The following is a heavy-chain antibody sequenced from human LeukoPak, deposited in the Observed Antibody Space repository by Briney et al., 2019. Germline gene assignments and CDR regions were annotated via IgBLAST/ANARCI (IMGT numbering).Heavy chain of an antibody. Sequence: GGSLRLSCAASGFTFDDYWMSWVRQAPGKGLEWVAIISYDGSNEYYADSVKGRFTISRDNSKNTLYLQMNSLRAADTAVYYCARGGPAAGRFDYWGQGTLVTVSS. D-gene: IGHD6-13*01. J-gene: IGHJ4*02. CDR1: GFTFDDYW. V-gene: IGHV3-30*03. CDR2: ISYDGSNE. CDR3: ARGGPAAGRFDY.